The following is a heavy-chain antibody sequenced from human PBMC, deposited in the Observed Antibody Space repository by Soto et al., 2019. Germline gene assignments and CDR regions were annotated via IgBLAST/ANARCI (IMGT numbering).Heavy chain of an antibody. D-gene: IGHD6-13*01. Sequence: XTLSLTCGVYGGSFSHYVWTWVRQTPEMGLEWIGEIRSSGYTDCSPSLKSRLTISIYTSKRQFSLELNSMTAADTAIYYFAGGIAAACEVLDHWGQGALGTVSS. V-gene: IGHV4-34*01. CDR2: IRSSGYT. J-gene: IGHJ5*02. CDR1: GGSFSHYV. CDR3: AGGIAAACEVLDH.